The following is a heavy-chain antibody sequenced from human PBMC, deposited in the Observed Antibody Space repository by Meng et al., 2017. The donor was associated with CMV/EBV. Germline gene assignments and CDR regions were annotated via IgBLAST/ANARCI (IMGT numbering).Heavy chain of an antibody. CDR1: GFTFTNNA. CDR3: ARDLRPAREGGLASYYYDSSGYLAY. CDR2: ISYGGINT. Sequence: GESLKISCAASGFTFTNNAMHWVRQAPGKGLEWVAVISYGGINTYHADPVRGRFTISRDNSKNTVYLQMNSLRADDTAVYYCARDLRPAREGGLASYYYDSSGYLAYWGQGTLVTVSS. J-gene: IGHJ4*02. D-gene: IGHD3-22*01. V-gene: IGHV3-30-3*01.